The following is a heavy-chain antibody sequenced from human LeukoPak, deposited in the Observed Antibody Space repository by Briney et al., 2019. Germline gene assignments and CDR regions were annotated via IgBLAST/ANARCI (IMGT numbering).Heavy chain of an antibody. CDR1: GGTFSSYA. CDR3: ASGYVTVSTALFDY. CDR2: IIPILGIA. D-gene: IGHD5-12*01. V-gene: IGHV1-69*04. J-gene: IGHJ4*02. Sequence: SVKVSCKASGGTFSSYAISWVRQAPGQGPEWMGRIIPILGIANYAQKFQGRVTITADKSTSTAYMELSSLRSEDTAVYYCASGYVTVSTALFDYWGQGTLVTVSS.